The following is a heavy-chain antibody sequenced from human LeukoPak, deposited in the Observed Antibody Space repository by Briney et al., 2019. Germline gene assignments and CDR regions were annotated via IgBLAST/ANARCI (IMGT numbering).Heavy chain of an antibody. J-gene: IGHJ6*02. V-gene: IGHV3-53*04. CDR1: GFTVSSNC. Sequence: GGSLRLSCAASGFTVSSNCMSWVRQAPGKGLEWVSAIYSGGSTYYADSVKGRFTISRHNSKNTLYLQMNSLRAEDTAVYYCARGGSGSYYNSVYYYYGMDVWGQGTTVTVSS. CDR3: ARGGSGSYYNSVYYYYGMDV. D-gene: IGHD3-10*01. CDR2: IYSGGST.